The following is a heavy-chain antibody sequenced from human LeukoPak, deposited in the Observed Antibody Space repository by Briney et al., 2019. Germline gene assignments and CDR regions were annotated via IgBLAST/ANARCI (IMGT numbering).Heavy chain of an antibody. CDR1: GDSVSSNSAA. CDR3: ARAFGSGSYLDF. D-gene: IGHD3-10*01. Sequence: SQTLSLTCAISGDSVSSNSAAWNWIRQSPSRGLGWLGRTYHRSQWYNDYAVSVKSRIIINPDTSKNQFSLQLNSVTPEDTAVYYCARAFGSGSYLDFWGQGTLVTVSS. CDR2: TYHRSQWYN. J-gene: IGHJ4*02. V-gene: IGHV6-1*01.